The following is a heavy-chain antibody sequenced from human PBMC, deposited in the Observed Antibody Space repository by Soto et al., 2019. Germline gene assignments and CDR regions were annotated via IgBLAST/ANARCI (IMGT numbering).Heavy chain of an antibody. CDR1: GFTFSTYW. CDR3: AREPQTAQIFGAREFYGMDV. J-gene: IGHJ6*01. Sequence: PGGSLRLSCAASGFTFSTYWMHWVRQAPGKGLMWVAYSNSDGSSTNYADSVKGRFSISRDNAKNTLYLRMNSLRAEDTAVYYCAREPQTAQIFGAREFYGMDVCGQGTTVTVS. V-gene: IGHV3-74*01. CDR2: SNSDGSST. D-gene: IGHD3-3*01.